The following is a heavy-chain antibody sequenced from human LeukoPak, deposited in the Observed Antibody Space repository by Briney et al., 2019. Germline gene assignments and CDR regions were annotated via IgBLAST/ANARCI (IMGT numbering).Heavy chain of an antibody. CDR1: GFTFDDYG. D-gene: IGHD6-19*01. CDR3: ARDQYSSGWYNWFDP. J-gene: IGHJ5*02. V-gene: IGHV3-20*04. Sequence: GGSLRLSCAASGFTFDDYGMSWVRQAPGKGLEWVSGINWNGGSTGYADSVKGRFTISRDNAKNSLYLQMNSLRDEDTALYYCARDQYSSGWYNWFDPWGQGTLVTVSS. CDR2: INWNGGST.